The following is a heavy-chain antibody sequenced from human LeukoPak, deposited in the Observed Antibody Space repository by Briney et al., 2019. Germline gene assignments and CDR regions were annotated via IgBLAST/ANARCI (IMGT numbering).Heavy chain of an antibody. J-gene: IGHJ6*02. Sequence: GASVKVSCKASGYTFTSYDINWVRQATGQGLEGMGWMNPNSGNTVYAQKFQGRVTMTRNTSISTAYMELSSLRSEDTAVYYCARSLAVVAATRGYYYGMDVWGQGTTVTVSS. D-gene: IGHD2-15*01. CDR3: ARSLAVVAATRGYYYGMDV. CDR1: GYTFTSYD. CDR2: MNPNSGNT. V-gene: IGHV1-8*01.